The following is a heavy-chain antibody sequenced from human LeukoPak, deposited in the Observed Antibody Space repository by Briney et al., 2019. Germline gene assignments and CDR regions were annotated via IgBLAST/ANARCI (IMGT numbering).Heavy chain of an antibody. J-gene: IGHJ5*02. CDR2: IIPIFGTA. Sequence: GASVKVSCKASGGTFSSYAISWVRQAPGQGLEWMGGIIPIFGTANYAQKFQGRVTITADKSTSTAYMALSSLRSEDTAVYYCAREERFLEWYNWFDPWGQGTLVTVSS. D-gene: IGHD3-3*01. CDR3: AREERFLEWYNWFDP. CDR1: GGTFSSYA. V-gene: IGHV1-69*06.